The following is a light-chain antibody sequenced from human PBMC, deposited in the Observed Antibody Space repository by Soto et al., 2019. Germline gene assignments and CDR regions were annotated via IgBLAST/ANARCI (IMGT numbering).Light chain of an antibody. CDR3: CSYAGSYIFDG. CDR2: DVS. J-gene: IGLJ1*01. Sequence: QSALTQPRSVSGSPGQSVTISCTGTSSDVGGYNYVSWYQQHPGKAPKLMIYDVSKRPSGVPDRFSGSKSGNTASLTISGLQAEDEADYYCCSYAGSYIFDGFGTGTKLTVL. CDR1: SSDVGGYNY. V-gene: IGLV2-11*01.